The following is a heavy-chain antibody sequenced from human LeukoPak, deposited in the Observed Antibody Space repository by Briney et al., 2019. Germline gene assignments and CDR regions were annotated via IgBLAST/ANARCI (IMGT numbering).Heavy chain of an antibody. V-gene: IGHV3-30*18. CDR2: ISFDGSKR. J-gene: IGHJ4*02. CDR1: GFTFSSSG. D-gene: IGHD6-6*01. Sequence: GGALRLSCAASGFTFSSSGMHWVRQAPGKGVEWVSIISFDGSKRYYADSVKGRFTISRDNSKNTLYLQMNSLRPEDTAVYFCAKSIGAVGDYWGQGTLVTVSS. CDR3: AKSIGAVGDY.